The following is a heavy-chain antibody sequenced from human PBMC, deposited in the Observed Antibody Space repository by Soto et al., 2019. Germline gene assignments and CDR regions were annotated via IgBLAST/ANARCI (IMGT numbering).Heavy chain of an antibody. CDR3: ARDLLRRPSYYYYGMDV. CDR2: ISYDGSNK. J-gene: IGHJ6*02. Sequence: QVQLVESGGGVVQPGRSLRLSCAASGFTFSSYAMHWVRQAPGKGLVWVAVISYDGSNKYYADSVKGRFTIACDNSKTTLYLQRNSLRDEDTAVYYCARDLLRRPSYYYYGMDVWGQGTTVTVSS. V-gene: IGHV3-30-3*01. CDR1: GFTFSSYA.